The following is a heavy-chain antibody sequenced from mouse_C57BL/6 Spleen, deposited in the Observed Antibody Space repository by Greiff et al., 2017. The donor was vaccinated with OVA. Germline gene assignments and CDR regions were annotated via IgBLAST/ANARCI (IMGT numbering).Heavy chain of an antibody. CDR1: GFTFSDYG. Sequence: EVQVVESGGGLVKPGGSLKLSCAASGFTFSDYGMHWVRQAPEKGLEWVAYISSGSSTIYYADTVKGRFTISRDNAKNTRFLQMTSLRSEDTAMYYWARRDYDGDAMDYWGQGTSVTVSS. CDR2: ISSGSSTI. V-gene: IGHV5-17*01. D-gene: IGHD2-4*01. CDR3: ARRDYDGDAMDY. J-gene: IGHJ4*01.